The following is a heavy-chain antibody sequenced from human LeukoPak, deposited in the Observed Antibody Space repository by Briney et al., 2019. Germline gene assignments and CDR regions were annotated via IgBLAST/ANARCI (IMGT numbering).Heavy chain of an antibody. V-gene: IGHV3-21*01. CDR1: GFTFSSYS. J-gene: IGHJ3*02. Sequence: GGSLRLSCAASGFTFSSYSMNWVRQAPGKGLEWVSYITSSSNYIYYADPVKGRFTISRDNAEKSLFLLMNSLRAEDTAVYYCARVDSSGSRIWGQGTMVTVSS. CDR2: ITSSSNYI. CDR3: ARVDSSGSRI. D-gene: IGHD1-26*01.